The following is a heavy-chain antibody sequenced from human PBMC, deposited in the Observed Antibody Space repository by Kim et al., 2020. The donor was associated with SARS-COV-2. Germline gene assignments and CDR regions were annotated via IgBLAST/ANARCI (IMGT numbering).Heavy chain of an antibody. CDR3: VKRETSMHYYLDGLDV. CDR1: GFSFSSYE. D-gene: IGHD1-26*01. CDR2: ISNTGDTI. V-gene: IGHV3-48*03. J-gene: IGHJ6*02. Sequence: GGSLRLSCVVSGFSFSSYEMNWVRQAPGKGLEWVAYISNTGDTIYYADSVRGRFTISRDNTRTSLHLQMNSLRAEDTAIYYCVKRETSMHYYLDGLDVWGQGTTLTVS.